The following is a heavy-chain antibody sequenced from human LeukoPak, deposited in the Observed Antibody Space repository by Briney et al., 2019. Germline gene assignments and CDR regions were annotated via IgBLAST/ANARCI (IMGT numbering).Heavy chain of an antibody. CDR2: IYYSGST. Sequence: SETLSLTCTVSGGSISSYYWSWIRQPPGKGLEWIGYIYYSGSTNYNPSLKSRVTISVDTSKNQFSLKLSSVTAADTAVYYCARYSSGWYLAYWGQGTLVTVSS. V-gene: IGHV4-59*01. CDR1: GGSISSYY. CDR3: ARYSSGWYLAY. J-gene: IGHJ4*02. D-gene: IGHD6-19*01.